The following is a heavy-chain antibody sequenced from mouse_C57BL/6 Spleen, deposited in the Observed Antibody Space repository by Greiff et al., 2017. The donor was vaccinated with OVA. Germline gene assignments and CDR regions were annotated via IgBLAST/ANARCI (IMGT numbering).Heavy chain of an antibody. J-gene: IGHJ1*03. CDR2: IHPNSGST. CDR3: ARGMDYYGSSYPHWYFDV. Sequence: QVQLQQPGAELVKPGASVKLSCKASGYTFTSYWMHWVKQRPGQGLEWIGMIHPNSGSTNYNEKFKSKATLTVDKSSSTAYMQLSSLTSEDSAVYDCARGMDYYGSSYPHWYFDVWGTGTTVTVSS. CDR1: GYTFTSYW. V-gene: IGHV1-64*01. D-gene: IGHD1-1*01.